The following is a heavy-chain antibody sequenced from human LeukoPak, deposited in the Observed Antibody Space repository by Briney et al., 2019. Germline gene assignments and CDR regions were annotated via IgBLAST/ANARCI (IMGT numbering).Heavy chain of an antibody. CDR2: IKQDGSEK. CDR1: GFTFSSYW. CDR3: ARLGNSGTWDY. J-gene: IGHJ4*02. D-gene: IGHD4-23*01. V-gene: IGHV3-7*01. Sequence: TGGSLRLSCAASGFTFSSYWMSWVRQAPGKGLEWVANIKQDGSEKYYVDSVKGRFTTSRDNAKNSLYLQMNSLRAEDTAVYYCARLGNSGTWDYWGQGTLVTVSS.